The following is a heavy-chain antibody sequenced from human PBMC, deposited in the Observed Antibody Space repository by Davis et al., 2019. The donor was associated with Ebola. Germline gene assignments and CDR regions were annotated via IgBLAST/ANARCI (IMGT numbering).Heavy chain of an antibody. Sequence: SQTLSLTCAISGDSLSSNTAAWTWIRQSPSRGLEWLGRTYYRSKWFVDYAVSVKSRMTINSDTSKNQFSLQLSSVTPEDTAVYYCARDPPYDQGYEYWGQGILVTVSS. CDR2: TYYRSKWFV. J-gene: IGHJ4*02. CDR1: GDSLSSNTAA. V-gene: IGHV6-1*01. D-gene: IGHD3-22*01. CDR3: ARDPPYDQGYEY.